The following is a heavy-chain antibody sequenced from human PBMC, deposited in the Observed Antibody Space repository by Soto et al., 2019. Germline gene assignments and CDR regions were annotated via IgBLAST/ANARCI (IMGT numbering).Heavy chain of an antibody. CDR3: AKKRGVFGSGGYHFSN. Sequence: HGGSLRLSCTASGFTFVNSAMNWVRQAPGKGLEWVTGISGSGFSTYYADSVKGRFTISRDNSKKTLYMEMNSLRDEETAVYYCAKKRGVFGSGGYHFSNWGQGTLVTVSS. CDR2: ISGSGFST. D-gene: IGHD3-10*01. J-gene: IGHJ4*02. V-gene: IGHV3-23*01. CDR1: GFTFVNSA.